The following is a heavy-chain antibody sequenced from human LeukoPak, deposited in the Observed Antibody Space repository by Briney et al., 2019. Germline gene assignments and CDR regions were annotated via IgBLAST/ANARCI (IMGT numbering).Heavy chain of an antibody. CDR2: INTNTGNP. CDR3: ARDYYDSSGYYSPLNHDAFDI. CDR1: GGTFSSCA. J-gene: IGHJ3*02. V-gene: IGHV7-4-1*02. Sequence: GASVKVSCKASGGTFSSCAISWVRQAPGQGLEWMGWINTNTGNPTYAQGFTGRFVFSLDTSVSTAYLQISSLKAEDTAVYYCARDYYDSSGYYSPLNHDAFDIWGQGTMVTVSS. D-gene: IGHD3-22*01.